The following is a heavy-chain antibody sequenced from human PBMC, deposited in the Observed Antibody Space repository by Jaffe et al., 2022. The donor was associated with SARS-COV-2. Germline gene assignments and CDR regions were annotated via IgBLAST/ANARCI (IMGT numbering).Heavy chain of an antibody. CDR3: ARREDMTTGQSQQNWFDA. CDR1: GGPITTYY. Sequence: QVQLQESGPGLVRPSETLSLICTVSGGPITTYYWNWIRQAPGKGLEWIGYMFHNGGTTNYNPSLESRVSMSMDTSKNQFSLRVNSVTAADTAFYYCARREDMTTGQSQQNWFDAWGRGILVTVSS. D-gene: IGHD4-17*01. J-gene: IGHJ5*02. CDR2: MFHNGGTT. V-gene: IGHV4-59*01.